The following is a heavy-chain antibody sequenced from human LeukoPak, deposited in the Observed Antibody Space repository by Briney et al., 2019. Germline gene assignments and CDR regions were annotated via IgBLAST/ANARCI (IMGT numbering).Heavy chain of an antibody. D-gene: IGHD4-17*01. CDR1: GFSLTTSGVG. V-gene: IGHV2-5*02. J-gene: IGHJ4*02. CDR3: AHYGDYRFLYYFDH. CDR2: IYWDNNK. Sequence: ESGPTLVKPTQTLTLTCTFSGFSLTTSGVGVGWIRQPPGKGLEWLALIYWDNNKLYSPSLRSRLTIAKDTSKNQVVLTMTNMDPVDTATYSCAHYGDYRFLYYFDHWGQGTLVTVSS.